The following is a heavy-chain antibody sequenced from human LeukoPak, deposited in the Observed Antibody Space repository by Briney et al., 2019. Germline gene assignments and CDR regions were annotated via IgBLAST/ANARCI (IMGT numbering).Heavy chain of an antibody. CDR3: ASRAATTEEPFDF. CDR1: GVSISSGGYY. V-gene: IGHV4-31*03. Sequence: SQTLSLTCTVSGVSISSGGYYWSWIRQHPGKGLEWIGYIYYSGSSYYNPSLKSRIAISVDTSKNQFSLELSSVTAADTAVYYCASRAATTEEPFDFWGQGTLVTVSS. D-gene: IGHD6-25*01. J-gene: IGHJ4*02. CDR2: IYYSGSS.